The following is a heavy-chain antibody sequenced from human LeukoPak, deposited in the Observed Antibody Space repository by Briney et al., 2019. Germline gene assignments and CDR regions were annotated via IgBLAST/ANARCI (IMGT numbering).Heavy chain of an antibody. J-gene: IGHJ4*02. CDR1: GGSISSYY. D-gene: IGHD6-13*01. V-gene: IGHV4-59*01. CDR3: ARVTGYMTEDFFDY. Sequence: SETLSLTCTVYGGSISSYYWSWIRQPPGKGLEWIGCIYYSGSTNYNPSFKSRVTISVDTSKKQCSLKLSSVTAADTAVYYCARVTGYMTEDFFDYWGQGTLVTVSS. CDR2: IYYSGST.